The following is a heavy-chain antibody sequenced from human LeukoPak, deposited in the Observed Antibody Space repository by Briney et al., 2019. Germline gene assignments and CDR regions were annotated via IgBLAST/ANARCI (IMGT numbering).Heavy chain of an antibody. J-gene: IGHJ4*02. V-gene: IGHV3-48*01. CDR3: AILDYYDTSGLDY. D-gene: IGHD3-22*01. Sequence: PGGSLRLSCAASGFTFSSYSMNWVRQAPGKGLEWVSYISSSSSTIYYADSVKGRFTISRDNSKNTVFLQMNSLRAEDTAVYYCAILDYYDTSGLDYWGQGTLVTVSS. CDR2: ISSSSSTI. CDR1: GFTFSSYS.